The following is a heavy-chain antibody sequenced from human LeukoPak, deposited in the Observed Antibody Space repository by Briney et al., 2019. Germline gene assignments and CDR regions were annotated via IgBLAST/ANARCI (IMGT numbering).Heavy chain of an antibody. D-gene: IGHD2-15*01. J-gene: IGHJ4*02. CDR2: INPSGGST. CDR1: GYTFTSYY. V-gene: IGHV1-46*01. Sequence: ASVKVSCTASGYTFTSYYMRWVRQAPGQGLEWMGIINPSGGSTSYAHKFQGRVTMTRDTSTSTVYMELSSLRSEDTAVYYCARILKGYCSGGSCYSSYYFDYWGQGTLVTVSS. CDR3: ARILKGYCSGGSCYSSYYFDY.